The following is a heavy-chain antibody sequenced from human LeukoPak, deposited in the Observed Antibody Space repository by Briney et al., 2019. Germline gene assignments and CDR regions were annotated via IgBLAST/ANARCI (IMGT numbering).Heavy chain of an antibody. D-gene: IGHD3-16*01. CDR3: ARDGYLGPSVFDY. Sequence: SETLSLTCTVSGGSVSSGSYYWSWIRQPPGKGLEWIGYIYHSGSTYYNPSLKSRVTISVDRSKNQFSLKLSSVTAADTAVFYCARDGYLGPSVFDYWGQGTLVTVSS. CDR2: IYHSGST. J-gene: IGHJ4*02. V-gene: IGHV4-30-2*01. CDR1: GGSVSSGSYY.